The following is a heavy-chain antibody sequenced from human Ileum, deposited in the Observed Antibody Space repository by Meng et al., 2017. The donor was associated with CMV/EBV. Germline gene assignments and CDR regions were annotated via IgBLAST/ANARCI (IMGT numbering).Heavy chain of an antibody. J-gene: IGHJ6*02. CDR2: INSDGTTT. D-gene: IGHD1/OR15-1a*01. Sequence: GESLKIFCAVSGFTFSSYWMHWVRQAPGQGLVWVSRINSDGTTTKYADSVKGRFTISRDNAENTLYLQMNTLRAEDTAVYYCARGNNYAMDVWGQVTTVTVSS. CDR1: GFTFSSYW. V-gene: IGHV3-74*01. CDR3: ARGNNYAMDV.